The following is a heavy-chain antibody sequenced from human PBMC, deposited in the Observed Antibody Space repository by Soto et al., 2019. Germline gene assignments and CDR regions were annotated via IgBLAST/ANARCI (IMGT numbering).Heavy chain of an antibody. Sequence: QVQLVECGGGLVNPGGSLRLSCAASGFTFNDYYMSWIRQAPGKGLEWVSYISSSGSTIKYGDSVKGRFTISRDNAKNSLYLQMNSLRVADTAIYYCVRARATVTHRFDYWGQGALVTVSS. CDR2: ISSSGSTI. CDR3: VRARATVTHRFDY. CDR1: GFTFNDYY. J-gene: IGHJ4*02. V-gene: IGHV3-11*01. D-gene: IGHD4-17*01.